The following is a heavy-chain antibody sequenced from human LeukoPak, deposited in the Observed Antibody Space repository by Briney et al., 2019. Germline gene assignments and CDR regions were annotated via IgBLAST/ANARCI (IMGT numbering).Heavy chain of an antibody. V-gene: IGHV4-61*01. Sequence: SETLSLTCTVSGGSISSSSYYWSWIRQPPGKGLEWIGYIYYSGSTKYNPSLKSRVTISVDTAKNQVSLKLSSVTAADTAVYYCARVHLFSGLDCWGQGTLVTVSS. CDR3: ARVHLFSGLDC. CDR2: IYYSGST. J-gene: IGHJ4*02. D-gene: IGHD3-3*02. CDR1: GGSISSSSYY.